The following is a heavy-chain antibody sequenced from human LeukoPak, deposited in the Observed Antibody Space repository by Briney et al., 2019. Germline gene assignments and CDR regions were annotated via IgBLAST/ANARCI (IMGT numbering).Heavy chain of an antibody. CDR1: GLAFQNCW. CDR3: ASTFPYCGDGTCAL. V-gene: IGHV3-7*01. D-gene: IGHD2-15*01. CDR2: INPAGSIQ. J-gene: IGHJ1*01. Sequence: GGSLRLSCLSTGLAFQNCWMTWVRQAPGKGLEWVANINPAGSIQNYVDAVRGRFTISRDNAKNSLYLQLDNLRADDTAVYYCASTFPYCGDGTCALGGQGTLVIVSS.